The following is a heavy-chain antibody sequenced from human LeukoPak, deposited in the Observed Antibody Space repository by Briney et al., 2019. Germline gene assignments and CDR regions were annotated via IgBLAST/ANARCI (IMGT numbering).Heavy chain of an antibody. CDR3: ARDIANLIDY. V-gene: IGHV3-21*01. CDR2: ISSSSSYI. J-gene: IGHJ4*02. Sequence: MAGGSLRLSCAASGFTFSSYSMNWVRQAPGKGLEWVSSISSSSSYIYYADSVKGRFTISRDNAKNSLYLQMNSLRAEDTAVYYCARDIANLIDYWGQGTLVTVSS. CDR1: GFTFSSYS. D-gene: IGHD6-13*01.